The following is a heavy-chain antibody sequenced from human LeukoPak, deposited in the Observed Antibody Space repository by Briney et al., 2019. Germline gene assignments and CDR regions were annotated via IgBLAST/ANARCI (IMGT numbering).Heavy chain of an antibody. CDR2: ISGSGGST. CDR1: GFTFSSYA. D-gene: IGHD2-2*01. CDR3: AKVPTSRCSSTSCYAFDY. V-gene: IGHV3-23*01. J-gene: IGHJ4*02. Sequence: QSGGSLRLSCAASGFTFSSYAMSWVRQAPGEGLEWVSAISGSGGSTYYADSVKGRFTISRDNSKNTLYLQMNSLRAEDTAVYYCAKVPTSRCSSTSCYAFDYWGQGTLVTVSS.